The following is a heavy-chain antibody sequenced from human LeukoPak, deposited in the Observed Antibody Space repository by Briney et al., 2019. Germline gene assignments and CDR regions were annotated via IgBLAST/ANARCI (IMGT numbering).Heavy chain of an antibody. CDR3: ARGLITPSNTNIAIVY. D-gene: IGHD4-23*01. J-gene: IGHJ4*02. CDR1: GFTFSNYC. Sequence: GGSLRLSCAASGFTFSNYCMHWVRQGPGKGLVWVSRINSDRRHTSYADSVKGRFTISRDNAKNSLYLQMNSLRAEDTAVYCCARGLITPSNTNIAIVYWGQRPLVSVPS. CDR2: INSDRRHT. V-gene: IGHV3-74*01.